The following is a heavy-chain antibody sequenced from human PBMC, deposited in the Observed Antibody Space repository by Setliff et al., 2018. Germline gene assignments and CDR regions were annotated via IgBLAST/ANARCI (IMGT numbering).Heavy chain of an antibody. Sequence: ASVKVSCKASGGTFSSSTISWVRQAPGQGLEWMGNIVPIFGTANYAQKFQGRVTITADESTSTAYMELSSLRSDDTAVYYCARGRDFWSGYLVYWGQGTLVTVSS. D-gene: IGHD3-3*01. CDR2: IVPIFGTA. CDR3: ARGRDFWSGYLVY. V-gene: IGHV1-69*13. J-gene: IGHJ4*02. CDR1: GGTFSSST.